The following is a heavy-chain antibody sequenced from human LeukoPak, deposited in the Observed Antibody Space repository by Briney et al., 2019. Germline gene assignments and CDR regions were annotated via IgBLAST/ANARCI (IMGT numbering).Heavy chain of an antibody. D-gene: IGHD2-2*01. V-gene: IGHV3-21*01. CDR3: ARVSVVVPAAKGLWYYYYMDV. CDR2: ISSSSSYI. CDR1: GLIFSNCW. J-gene: IGHJ6*03. Sequence: SGGSLRLSCAASGLIFSNCWMTWVRQAPGKGLEWVSSISSSSSYIYYADSVKGRFTISRDNAKNSLYLQMNSLRAEDTAVYYCARVSVVVPAAKGLWYYYYMDVWGKGTTVTVSS.